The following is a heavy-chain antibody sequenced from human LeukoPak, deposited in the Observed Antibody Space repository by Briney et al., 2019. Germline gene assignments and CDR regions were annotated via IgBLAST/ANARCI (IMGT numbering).Heavy chain of an antibody. CDR1: GYSSTSYW. Sequence: VESLKISCKGSGYSSTSYWIGWVRQMPGKGLEWMGIIYPGDSDTRYSTSFQGQVTISADKSISTAYLQWSSLKASDTAMYYCARHWIARRYFDWLDDGAPDYYYYYYMDVWGKGTTVTVSS. CDR3: ARHWIARRYFDWLDDGAPDYYYYYYMDV. D-gene: IGHD3-9*01. J-gene: IGHJ6*03. CDR2: IYPGDSDT. V-gene: IGHV5-51*01.